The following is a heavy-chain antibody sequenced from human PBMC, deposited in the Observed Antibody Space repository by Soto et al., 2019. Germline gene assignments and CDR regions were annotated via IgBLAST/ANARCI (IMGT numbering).Heavy chain of an antibody. D-gene: IGHD3-10*01. V-gene: IGHV5-51*01. J-gene: IGHJ6*02. CDR2: IYPGDSDT. CDR1: GYRLTSHW. Sequence: GESLKISCKGSGYRLTSHWIAWVRQKPGKGLEYMGIIYPGDSDTRYSPSFQGQVTISADKSISTAFLQWSSLKASDTAIYYCVILRAVRGPWGVWGQGPTVTVS. CDR3: VILRAVRGPWGV.